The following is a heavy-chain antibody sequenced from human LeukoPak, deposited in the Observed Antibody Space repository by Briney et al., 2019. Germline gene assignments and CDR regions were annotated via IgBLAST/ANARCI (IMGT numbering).Heavy chain of an antibody. J-gene: IGHJ4*02. Sequence: GGSLRLSCAASGFTFSSYSMNWVRQAPGKGLEWVSSISSSSSYIYYADSVKGRFTISRDNAKNSLYLQMNSLRAEDTAVYYCASGPTAVTRHFDFWGQGTLVTVSS. CDR2: ISSSSSYI. D-gene: IGHD4-17*01. CDR1: GFTFSSYS. CDR3: ASGPTAVTRHFDF. V-gene: IGHV3-21*01.